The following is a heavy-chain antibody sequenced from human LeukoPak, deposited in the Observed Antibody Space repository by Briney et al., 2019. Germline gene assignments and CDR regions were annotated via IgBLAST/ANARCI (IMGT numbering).Heavy chain of an antibody. Sequence: SETLSLTCTVSGGSISSYYWSWFRQPAGKGLEWIGRIYTSGSTNYNPSPKSRVTMSVDTSKNQFSLKLSSVTAADTAVYYCAREDSSSWPPLYYFDYWGQGTLVTVSS. CDR3: AREDSSSWPPLYYFDY. D-gene: IGHD6-13*01. CDR1: GGSISSYY. CDR2: IYTSGST. J-gene: IGHJ4*02. V-gene: IGHV4-4*07.